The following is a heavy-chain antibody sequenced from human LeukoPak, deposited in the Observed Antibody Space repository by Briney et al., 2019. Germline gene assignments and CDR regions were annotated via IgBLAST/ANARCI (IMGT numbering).Heavy chain of an antibody. D-gene: IGHD6-6*01. V-gene: IGHV3-33*06. Sequence: PGGSLRLSCAASGFTFSSYGMHWVRQAPGKGLEWVAVIWYDGSNKYYADSVKGRFTISRDNSKNTLYLQMNSLRAEDTAVYYCAKGGRQLVVDYWGQGTLVTVSS. J-gene: IGHJ4*02. CDR1: GFTFSSYG. CDR2: IWYDGSNK. CDR3: AKGGRQLVVDY.